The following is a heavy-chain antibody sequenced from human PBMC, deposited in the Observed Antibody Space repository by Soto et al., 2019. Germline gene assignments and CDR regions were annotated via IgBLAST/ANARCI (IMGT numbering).Heavy chain of an antibody. D-gene: IGHD6-13*01. CDR1: GFTFSSYG. J-gene: IGHJ4*02. Sequence: QVQLVESGGGVVQPGRSLRLSCAASGFTFSSYGMHWVRQAPGKGLEWVAVISYDGSNKYYADSVKGRFTISRDNSKNTLYLQMNSLRAEDTAVYYCAKDRRDSSSWYIPAGWGQGTLVTVSS. V-gene: IGHV3-30*18. CDR3: AKDRRDSSSWYIPAG. CDR2: ISYDGSNK.